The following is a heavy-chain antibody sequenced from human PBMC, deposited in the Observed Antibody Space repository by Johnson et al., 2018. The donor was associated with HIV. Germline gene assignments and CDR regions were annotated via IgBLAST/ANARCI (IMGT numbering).Heavy chain of an antibody. D-gene: IGHD6-13*01. CDR2: ISYDGSNK. CDR1: GFTFSSYA. CDR3: ARDGLYSSPWDAFDM. Sequence: QVQLVESGGGLVQPGRSLRLSCAASGFTFSSYAMHWVRQAPGKGLEWVAVISYDGSNKHYADSVKGRFTISRDNSKNTLYLQMNSLRAEDTAVYYCARDGLYSSPWDAFDMWGQGTVVTVSS. V-gene: IGHV3-30-3*01. J-gene: IGHJ3*02.